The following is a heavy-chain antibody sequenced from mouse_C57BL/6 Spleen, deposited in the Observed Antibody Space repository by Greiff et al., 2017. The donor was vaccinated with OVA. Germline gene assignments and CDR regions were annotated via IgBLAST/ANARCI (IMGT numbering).Heavy chain of an antibody. CDR3: ATSTTLGAYDY. CDR1: GYTFTSSG. V-gene: IGHV1-81*01. CDR2: IYPRSGNT. Sequence: QVQLQQSGAELVRPGASVKLSCKASGYTFTSSGINWVKQRPGQGLEWIGEIYPRSGNTYYNAKFKGKATLTADKSSSTAYMELRSLTSEDAAVYFWATSTTLGAYDYWGQGTTLTVSS. D-gene: IGHD1-1*01. J-gene: IGHJ2*01.